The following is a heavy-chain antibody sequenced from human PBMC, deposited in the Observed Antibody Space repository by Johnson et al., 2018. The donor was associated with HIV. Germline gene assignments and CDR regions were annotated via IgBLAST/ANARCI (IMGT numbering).Heavy chain of an antibody. D-gene: IGHD1-26*01. CDR2: IKWSGGRT. Sequence: MPLVESGGGFVQPGGSLRLSCAASRFTLDDYGMSWVRQGPGERLEWFSGIKWSGGRTGYADSVTARFIISIDNAKNSLYLQMNSLRVEDTALYYCVRVGGNGNYFFDPFDMWGQGTMVTVSS. J-gene: IGHJ3*02. V-gene: IGHV3-20*04. CDR1: RFTLDDYG. CDR3: VRVGGNGNYFFDPFDM.